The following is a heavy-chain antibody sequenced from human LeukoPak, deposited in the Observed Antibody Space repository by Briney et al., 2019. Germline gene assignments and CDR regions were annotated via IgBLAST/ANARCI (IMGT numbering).Heavy chain of an antibody. CDR1: GYSFPSYW. V-gene: IGHV5-51*01. CDR2: IYPRDPDT. J-gene: IGHJ6*02. CDR3: ARRVATSAPPYYTYGMDV. Sequence: GESLKISCQGSGYSFPSYWIGWVRQKPGKGLEWMGIIYPRDPDTRYSPSFEGQVTISADKSINTAYLQWSSLKASDTAMYYCARRVATSAPPYYTYGMDVWGQGTTVIVSS.